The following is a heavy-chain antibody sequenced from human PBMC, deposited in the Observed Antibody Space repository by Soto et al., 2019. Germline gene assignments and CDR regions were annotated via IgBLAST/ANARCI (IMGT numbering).Heavy chain of an antibody. CDR1: GFTFRSYG. CDR3: AKAQRQWLVPGAVDV. CDR2: ISGTGGTT. Sequence: EVQLLESGGGLVHPGGSLRLSCVASGFTFRSYGMSWVRQAPGKGLEWISAISGTGGTTHYAYSVKGRFTISRDISKNTLYLQINNLRTEDTTSYFFAKAQRQWLVPGAVDVWGQGTMVTVSS. J-gene: IGHJ3*01. D-gene: IGHD6-19*01. V-gene: IGHV3-23*01.